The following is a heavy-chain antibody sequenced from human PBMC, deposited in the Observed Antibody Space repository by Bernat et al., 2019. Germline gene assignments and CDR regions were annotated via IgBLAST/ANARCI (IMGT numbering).Heavy chain of an antibody. CDR2: SKCKTDGGTT. CDR3: ATDLADYIWGSYRYLGWFDP. D-gene: IGHD3-16*02. Sequence: EVQLVESGGGLVKPGGSLRLSCAASGFTFSNAWMSWVRQAPGKGLEWVGRSKCKTDGGTTDYAAPVKGRFTISRDDSTNTLYLQMTSLKTEDTAVYYCATDLADYIWGSYRYLGWFDPWGQGTLVTVSS. J-gene: IGHJ5*02. CDR1: GFTFSNAW. V-gene: IGHV3-15*01.